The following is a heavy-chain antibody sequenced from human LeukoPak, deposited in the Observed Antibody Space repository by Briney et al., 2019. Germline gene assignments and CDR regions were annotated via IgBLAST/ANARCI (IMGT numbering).Heavy chain of an antibody. CDR2: IYHSGST. CDR3: ARDFFYYYDSSGSYYYYYYMDV. V-gene: IGHV4-38-2*02. D-gene: IGHD3-22*01. CDR1: GYSISSGYY. J-gene: IGHJ6*03. Sequence: SETLSLTCTVSGYSISSGYYWGWIRQPPGKGLEWIGSIYHSGSTYYNPSLKSRVTISVDTSKNQFSLKLSSVTAADTAVYYCARDFFYYYDSSGSYYYYYYMDVWGKGTTVTVSS.